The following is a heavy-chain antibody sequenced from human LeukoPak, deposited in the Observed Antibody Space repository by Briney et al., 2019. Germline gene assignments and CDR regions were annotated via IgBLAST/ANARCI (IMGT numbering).Heavy chain of an antibody. D-gene: IGHD6-19*01. CDR2: INPNSGGA. CDR1: GYTFTGYY. J-gene: IGHJ4*02. V-gene: IGHV1-2*02. CDR3: ARDSGSSGWDPTSFLDY. Sequence: ASVKVSCKASGYTFTGYYMHWVRQAPGQGLEWMGCINPNSGGANSAQKFLGRVSMTRDTFISTVYMDLTSLRSDDTAVYYCARDSGSSGWDPTSFLDYWGRGTVVTVSS.